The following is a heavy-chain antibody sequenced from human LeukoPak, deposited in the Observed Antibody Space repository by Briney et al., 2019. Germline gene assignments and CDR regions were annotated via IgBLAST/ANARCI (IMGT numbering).Heavy chain of an antibody. Sequence: SETLSLTCTVSGGSISSSSYCWAWIRQPPGKGLEWIGSIYYSGSTYYNPSLKSRVIISVDTSKNQFSLKLSSVTAADTAVYYCARDLFDYGDLYYFDYWGQGTLVTVSS. CDR3: ARDLFDYGDLYYFDY. CDR1: GGSISSSSYC. CDR2: IYYSGST. V-gene: IGHV4-39*02. D-gene: IGHD4-17*01. J-gene: IGHJ4*02.